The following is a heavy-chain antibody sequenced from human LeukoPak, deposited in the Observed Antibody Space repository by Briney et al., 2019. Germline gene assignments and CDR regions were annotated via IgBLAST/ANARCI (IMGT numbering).Heavy chain of an antibody. Sequence: ASVKVSCKASGYTFTSYDINWVRQATGQGLEWMGWMNPNSGDTGYAQNLQGRLNMTRNTSKSTAYMELSSLRSEDTAVYYCARARGYNYGYVDYWGQGTLVTVSS. D-gene: IGHD5-18*01. V-gene: IGHV1-8*01. J-gene: IGHJ4*02. CDR2: MNPNSGDT. CDR1: GYTFTSYD. CDR3: ARARGYNYGYVDY.